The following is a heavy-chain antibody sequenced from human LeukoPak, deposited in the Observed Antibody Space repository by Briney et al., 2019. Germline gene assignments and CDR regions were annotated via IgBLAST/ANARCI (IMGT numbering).Heavy chain of an antibody. CDR2: IKEDGSEK. V-gene: IGHV3-7*01. CDR1: GFTFSNYW. CDR3: AKDREWELWNWFDP. J-gene: IGHJ5*02. Sequence: GGSLRLSCAASGFTFSNYWMSWVRQAPGKGLEWVANIKEDGSEKNYVDSVKGRFTISRDNAKNSLYLQMNSLRAEDTAVYYCAKDREWELWNWFDPWGQGTLVTVSS. D-gene: IGHD1-26*01.